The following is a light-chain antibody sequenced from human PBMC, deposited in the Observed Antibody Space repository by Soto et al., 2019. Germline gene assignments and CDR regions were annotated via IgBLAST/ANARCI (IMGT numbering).Light chain of an antibody. Sequence: QSALTQPASVSGSPGQSITISSTGTSSDVGGYNYVSWYQQHPGKAPKLMIYDVSNRPSGVSNRFSGSKSGNTASLTISGLQAEDEADYYCSSYTSSSTLFVFGTGTKLTVL. CDR2: DVS. CDR3: SSYTSSSTLFV. V-gene: IGLV2-14*01. J-gene: IGLJ1*01. CDR1: SSDVGGYNY.